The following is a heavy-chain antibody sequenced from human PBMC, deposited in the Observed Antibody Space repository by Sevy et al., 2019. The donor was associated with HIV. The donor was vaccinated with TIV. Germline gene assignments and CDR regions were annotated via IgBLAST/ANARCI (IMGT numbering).Heavy chain of an antibody. Sequence: GGSLRVSCAASGFTFSSYCMNWIRQAPGKGLEWVANIKQDGSEKYYVDSVKGRFTISRDNAKNSLYLEMNILRAEDTAVYYCATSGGETRGQGTLVTVSS. D-gene: IGHD1-26*01. CDR2: IKQDGSEK. CDR3: ATSGGET. CDR1: GFTFSSYC. V-gene: IGHV3-7*01. J-gene: IGHJ4*02.